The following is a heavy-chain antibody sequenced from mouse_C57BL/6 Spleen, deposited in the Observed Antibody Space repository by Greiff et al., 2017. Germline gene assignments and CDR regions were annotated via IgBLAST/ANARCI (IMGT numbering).Heavy chain of an antibody. CDR3: ARDFDY. J-gene: IGHJ2*01. V-gene: IGHV1-72*01. CDR2: IDPNSGGT. Sequence: QVHVKQPGAELVKPGASVKLSCKASGYTFTSYWMHWVKQRPGRGLEWIGRIDPNSGGTKYNAKFKSKATLTVDKPSSTAYLQLSSLTSVDSAVYYCARDFDYWGQGTTLTVSS. CDR1: GYTFTSYW.